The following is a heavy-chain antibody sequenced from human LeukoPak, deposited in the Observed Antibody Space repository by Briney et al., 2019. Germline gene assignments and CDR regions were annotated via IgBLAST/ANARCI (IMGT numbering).Heavy chain of an antibody. D-gene: IGHD4-17*01. CDR1: GFTFNSYS. Sequence: AVSLRLSCSAYGFTFNSYSMNWVRQAPGHGREWVSYISSSSSTIYYADSVKGRFSISRDNATNSLYLKMNSLKAEDTDLYSCGKGYGDCTPIDYWGQGSLATVSS. J-gene: IGHJ4*02. CDR2: ISSSSSTI. CDR3: GKGYGDCTPIDY. V-gene: IGHV3-48*01.